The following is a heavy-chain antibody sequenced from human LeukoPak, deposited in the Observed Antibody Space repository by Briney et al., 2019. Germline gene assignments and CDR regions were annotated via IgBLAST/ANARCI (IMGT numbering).Heavy chain of an antibody. Sequence: SVKVSCKASGGTFISYAISWVRQAPGQGLEWMGGIIPIFGTANYAQKFQGRVTITTDESTSTAYMELSSLRSEDTAVYYCARARQTLGPIPYYFDYWGQGTLVTVSS. CDR1: GGTFISYA. D-gene: IGHD7-27*01. CDR2: IIPIFGTA. J-gene: IGHJ4*02. CDR3: ARARQTLGPIPYYFDY. V-gene: IGHV1-69*05.